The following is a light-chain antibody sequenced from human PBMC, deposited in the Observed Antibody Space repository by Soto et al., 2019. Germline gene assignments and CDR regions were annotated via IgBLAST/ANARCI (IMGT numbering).Light chain of an antibody. CDR1: QSISSW. Sequence: DIQMTQSPSTLSASVGDRVTITCRASQSISSWLAWYQQKPGKAPKLLIYKASSLESGVLSRFSGSGSGTEFTLTISSLQPDDFATYYCQQYISLYTFGQGTNLEIK. CDR3: QQYISLYT. CDR2: KAS. V-gene: IGKV1-5*03. J-gene: IGKJ2*01.